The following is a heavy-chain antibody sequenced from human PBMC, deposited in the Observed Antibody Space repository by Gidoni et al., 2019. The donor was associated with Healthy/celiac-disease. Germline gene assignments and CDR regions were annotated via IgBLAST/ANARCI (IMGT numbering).Heavy chain of an antibody. D-gene: IGHD4-17*01. Sequence: QVQLQQWGAGLLKPSETLSLTCAVYGGSFSGYYCSWIRQPPGKGLEWIGEINHSGSTNYNPSLKRRVTISVDTSTNQFSLKLSSVTAADTAVYYCAGRPVTLPFQHWGQGTLVTVSS. J-gene: IGHJ1*01. CDR2: INHSGST. V-gene: IGHV4-34*01. CDR1: GGSFSGYY. CDR3: AGRPVTLPFQH.